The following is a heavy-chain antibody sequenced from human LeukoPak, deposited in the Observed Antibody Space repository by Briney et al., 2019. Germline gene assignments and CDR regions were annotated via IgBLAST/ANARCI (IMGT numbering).Heavy chain of an antibody. CDR1: GFTFSSYW. CDR3: ARDPPRHVQVPCY. CDR2: IKQDGSEK. V-gene: IGHV3-7*03. Sequence: GGSLRLSCATSGFTFSSYWMTWVRQAPGKELEWVANIKQDGSEKNYVDSVKGRFTISRDNSKNSLYLQMNSLRAEDTAVYYCARDPPRHVQVPCYWGQGTRVTVSS. D-gene: IGHD5-24*01. J-gene: IGHJ4*02.